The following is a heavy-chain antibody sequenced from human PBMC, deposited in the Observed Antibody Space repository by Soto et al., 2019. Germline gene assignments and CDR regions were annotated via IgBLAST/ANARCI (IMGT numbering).Heavy chain of an antibody. V-gene: IGHV1-2*02. D-gene: IGHD6-19*01. Sequence: ASVKVSCKASGYTFTGYYMHWVRQAPGQGLEWMGWINPNSGGTNYAQKFQGRVTMTRDTSISTAYMELSRLRSDDTAVYYCARVSSSGWYRFDYWGQGTLVTVS. CDR2: INPNSGGT. CDR3: ARVSSSGWYRFDY. CDR1: GYTFTGYY. J-gene: IGHJ4*02.